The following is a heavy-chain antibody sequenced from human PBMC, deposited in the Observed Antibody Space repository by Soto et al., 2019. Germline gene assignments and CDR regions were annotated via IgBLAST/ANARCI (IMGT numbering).Heavy chain of an antibody. V-gene: IGHV4-39*01. J-gene: IGHJ6*02. CDR1: GGSISSSSYY. Sequence: PSETLSLTCTVSGGSISSSSYYWGWIRQPPGKGLEWIGSIYYSGSTYYNPSLKSRVTISVDTSKNQFSLKLSSVTTADTAVYYCARSVRFLEWFRSYYYYGMDVWGQGTTVTVSS. CDR3: ARSVRFLEWFRSYYYYGMDV. CDR2: IYYSGST. D-gene: IGHD3-3*01.